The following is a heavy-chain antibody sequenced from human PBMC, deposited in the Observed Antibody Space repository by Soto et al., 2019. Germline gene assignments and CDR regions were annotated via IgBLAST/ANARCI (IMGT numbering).Heavy chain of an antibody. CDR1: GGTFSNFA. CDR2: VIPIFATA. Sequence: ASVKVSCKASGGTFSNFAINWVRQAPGQGLEWMGGVIPIFATADYAQKFQGRVTINADESTNTAYMELSSLRSEDTSVYYCAREHGGYADFDSWGQGTLVTVSS. CDR3: AREHGGYADFDS. V-gene: IGHV1-69*13. J-gene: IGHJ4*02. D-gene: IGHD5-12*01.